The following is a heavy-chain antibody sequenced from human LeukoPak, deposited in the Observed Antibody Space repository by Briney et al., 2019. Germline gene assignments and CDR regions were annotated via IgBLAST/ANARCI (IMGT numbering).Heavy chain of an antibody. CDR1: GGSISSYY. J-gene: IGHJ4*02. Sequence: SETLSLTCTVSGGSISSYYWSWIRQPPGKGLERIGYIYYSGSTNYNPSLKSRVTISVDTSKNQFSLKLSSVTAADTPVYYCARDGVDYFDYWGQGTLVTVSS. CDR3: ARDGVDYFDY. V-gene: IGHV4-59*01. CDR2: IYYSGST. D-gene: IGHD2-15*01.